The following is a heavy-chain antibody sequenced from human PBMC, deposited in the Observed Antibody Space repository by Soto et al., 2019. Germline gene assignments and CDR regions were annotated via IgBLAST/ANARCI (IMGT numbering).Heavy chain of an antibody. CDR1: GGSISSSNW. J-gene: IGHJ4*02. CDR2: IYHSGRT. D-gene: IGHD3-22*01. CDR3: ASLYYYDSSGYYWFFNY. V-gene: IGHV4-4*02. Sequence: PSETLSLTCAVSGGSISSSNWWSWVRQPPGKGLEWIGEIYHSGRTNYNPSLKSRVTISVDTSKKQFSLKLSSVTAADTAVYYCASLYYYDSSGYYWFFNYWGQGTPVTVS.